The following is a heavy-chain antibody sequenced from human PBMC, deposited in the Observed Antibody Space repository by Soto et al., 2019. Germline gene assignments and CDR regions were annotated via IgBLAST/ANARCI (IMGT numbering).Heavy chain of an antibody. Sequence: SETLSLTCAVSGGSISSGSYSWSWIRQPPGKGLEWIGYIYHSGSTYYNPSLKSRVTISFDASKNQISLQVRSATAADAAVYYCARDLKEYCSDGKCNWFDPWGQGTLVTVSS. CDR1: GGSISSGSYS. CDR3: ARDLKEYCSDGKCNWFDP. CDR2: IYHSGST. V-gene: IGHV4-30-2*01. J-gene: IGHJ5*02. D-gene: IGHD2-15*01.